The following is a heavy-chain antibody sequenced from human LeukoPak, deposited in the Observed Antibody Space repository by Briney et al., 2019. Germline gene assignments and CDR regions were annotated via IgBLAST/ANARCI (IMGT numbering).Heavy chain of an antibody. V-gene: IGHV4-4*02. CDR1: GGSIKSNNW. J-gene: IGHJ4*02. D-gene: IGHD3-10*01. Sequence: PSETLSLTCAVSGGSIKSNNWWSWVRQPPGKGLEWIGEIYHSGSTNYNPSLKSRVTISVDTSKNQFSLKLSSVTAADTAVYYCARGLGSKFTGPFDYWGQGTLVTVSS. CDR3: ARGLGSKFTGPFDY. CDR2: IYHSGST.